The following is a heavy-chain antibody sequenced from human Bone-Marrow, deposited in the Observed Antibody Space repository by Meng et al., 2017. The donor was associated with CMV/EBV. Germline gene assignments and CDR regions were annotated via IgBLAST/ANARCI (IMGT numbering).Heavy chain of an antibody. D-gene: IGHD3-16*01. CDR1: GFTFSSYG. Sequence: GGSLRLSCAASGFTFSSYGMHWVRQAPGKGLEWVSYISSSGSTMFSSDSVKGRFTISRDNAKNSLYLQMNSLRAEDTAVYYCASEQDMGVYWGQGKLVHVSS. CDR2: ISSSGSTM. J-gene: IGHJ4*02. V-gene: IGHV3-48*04. CDR3: ASEQDMGVY.